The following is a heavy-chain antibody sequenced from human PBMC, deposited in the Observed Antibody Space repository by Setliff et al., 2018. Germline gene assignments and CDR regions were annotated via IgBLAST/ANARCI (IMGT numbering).Heavy chain of an antibody. V-gene: IGHV4-38-2*02. CDR3: ARSFSRREKFLLDY. J-gene: IGHJ4*02. Sequence: PSETLSLTCTVSGYSFSRGHYWGWIRQPPGKGLELIGYIYYIGSTYSNPSLKSRVTISMDTSKNQFSLKVSSVTAADTAVYYCARSFSRREKFLLDYWGQGALVTVSS. CDR1: GYSFSRGHY. CDR2: IYYIGST.